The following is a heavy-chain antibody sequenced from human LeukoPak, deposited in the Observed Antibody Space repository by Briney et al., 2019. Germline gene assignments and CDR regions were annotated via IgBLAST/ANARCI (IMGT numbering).Heavy chain of an antibody. CDR1: GGTFSSYA. CDR2: IIPIFGTA. D-gene: IGHD2-2*03. J-gene: IGHJ4*02. CDR3: ARDCCGYCSSTSCRDY. V-gene: IGHV1-69*01. Sequence: SVKVSCKASGGTFSSYAISWVRQAPGQGLEWMGGIIPIFGTANYPQKFQGRVTITADESTSTAYMELSSLRSEDTAVYYCARDCCGYCSSTSCRDYWGQGTLVTVSS.